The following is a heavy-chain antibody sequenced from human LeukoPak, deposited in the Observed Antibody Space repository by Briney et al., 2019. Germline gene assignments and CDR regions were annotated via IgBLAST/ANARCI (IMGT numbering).Heavy chain of an antibody. J-gene: IGHJ4*02. CDR2: INPSGGST. V-gene: IGHV1-46*01. CDR1: GYTFTSYH. D-gene: IGHD2-15*01. Sequence: PGASVKLSCTASGYTFTSYHMHWVRQAPGQGLEWMGIINPSGGSTSYAQKFQGRVTMTRDTSTSTVYMELSSLRSEDTAVYYCARDQGLIVVVAATLADWGQGTLVTASS. CDR3: ARDQGLIVVVAATLAD.